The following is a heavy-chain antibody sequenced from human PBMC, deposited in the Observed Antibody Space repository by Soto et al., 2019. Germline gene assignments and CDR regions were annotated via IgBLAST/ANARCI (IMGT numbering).Heavy chain of an antibody. CDR2: IDPSDSYT. D-gene: IGHD3-22*01. CDR3: ARRHYYDSSGYYY. J-gene: IGHJ4*02. Sequence: PGESLKISCKGSGYSFTSYWIGWVRQMPGKGLEWMGRIDPSDSYTNYSPSFQGHVTISADKSISTAYLQWSSLKASDTAMYYCARRHYYDSSGYYYWGQGTLVTVSS. V-gene: IGHV5-10-1*01. CDR1: GYSFTSYW.